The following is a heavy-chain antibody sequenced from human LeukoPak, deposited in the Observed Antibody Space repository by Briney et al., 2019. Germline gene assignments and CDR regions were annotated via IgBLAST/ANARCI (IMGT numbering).Heavy chain of an antibody. CDR1: GGSISSSSYY. Sequence: SETLSLTCTVSGGSISSSSYYWGWIRQPPGKGLEWIGGIYYIGSTYYNPSLKSRVTISVDTSKNQFSLKLSSVTAADTAVYYCARGGRYCSSTSCYTVSHAFDIWGQGTMVTVSS. CDR2: IYYIGST. CDR3: ARGGRYCSSTSCYTVSHAFDI. D-gene: IGHD2-2*02. J-gene: IGHJ3*02. V-gene: IGHV4-39*07.